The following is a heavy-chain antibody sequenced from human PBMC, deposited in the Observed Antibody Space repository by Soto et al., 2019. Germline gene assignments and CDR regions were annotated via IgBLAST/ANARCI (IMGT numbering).Heavy chain of an antibody. Sequence: SETLSLTCAVYGGSFSGYYWSWIRQPPGKGLEWIGEINHSGSTNYNPSLKSRVTISVDTSKNQFSLKLSSVTAADTAVYYCARDGGAARRYYYYGMDVWGQGTTVTVSS. D-gene: IGHD1-26*01. CDR3: ARDGGAARRYYYYGMDV. J-gene: IGHJ6*02. CDR2: INHSGST. V-gene: IGHV4-34*01. CDR1: GGSFSGYY.